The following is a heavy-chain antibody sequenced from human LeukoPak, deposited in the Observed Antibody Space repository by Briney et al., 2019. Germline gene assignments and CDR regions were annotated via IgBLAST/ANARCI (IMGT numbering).Heavy chain of an antibody. J-gene: IGHJ3*02. CDR2: ISWNSGSI. CDR3: AKDMIPIVGGYGAFDI. V-gene: IGHV3-9*01. CDR1: GFTFDDYA. D-gene: IGHD3-22*01. Sequence: EPGRSLRLSCAASGFTFDDYAMHWVRQAPGKGLEWVSGISWNSGSIGYADSVKGRFTISRDNAKNSLYLQMNSLRAEDTALYYCAKDMIPIVGGYGAFDIWGQGTMVTVSS.